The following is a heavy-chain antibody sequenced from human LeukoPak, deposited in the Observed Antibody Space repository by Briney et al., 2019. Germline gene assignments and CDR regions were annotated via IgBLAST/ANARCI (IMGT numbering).Heavy chain of an antibody. D-gene: IGHD2-2*02. Sequence: GGSLRLSCAASGFTFSSYAMSWVRQAPGKGLEWVSAISGSGGSTYYADSVKGRFTISRDNSKNTLYLQMNSLRAEDTAVYYCARDCSSTSCYTDDYWGQGTLVTVSS. CDR2: ISGSGGST. CDR1: GFTFSSYA. CDR3: ARDCSSTSCYTDDY. V-gene: IGHV3-23*01. J-gene: IGHJ4*02.